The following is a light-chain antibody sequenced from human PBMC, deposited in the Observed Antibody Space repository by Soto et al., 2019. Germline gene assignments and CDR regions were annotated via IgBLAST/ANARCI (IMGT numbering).Light chain of an antibody. CDR2: KAS. J-gene: IGKJ5*01. CDR1: QSIRHY. Sequence: DIQITQSPSTVSSSVGYRSSITCRASQSIRHYLAWYQQIPGKAPRLLIYKASNLETGVPSRFSGTGSGTEFTLIINSLQPDDFATYYCQQYQSDSLRTFGQGTRLEIK. CDR3: QQYQSDSLRT. V-gene: IGKV1-5*03.